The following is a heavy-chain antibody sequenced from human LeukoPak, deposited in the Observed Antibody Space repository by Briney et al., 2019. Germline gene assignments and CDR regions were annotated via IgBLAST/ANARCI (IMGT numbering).Heavy chain of an antibody. J-gene: IGHJ4*02. Sequence: SETLSLTCTVSGGSISSGSHYWSWIRQPAGTGLEWIGRIYTSGSTNYNPSLKSRVTTSIDTSKNQFSLKLSSVTAADTAVYYCAMGNYRGFDYWGQGALVTVSS. D-gene: IGHD5-24*01. CDR3: AMGNYRGFDY. CDR2: IYTSGST. V-gene: IGHV4-61*02. CDR1: GGSISSGSHY.